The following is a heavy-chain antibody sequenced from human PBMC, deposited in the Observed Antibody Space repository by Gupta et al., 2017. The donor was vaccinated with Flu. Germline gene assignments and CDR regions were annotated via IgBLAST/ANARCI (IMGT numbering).Heavy chain of an antibody. CDR3: ARAPTVVTPGY. Sequence: EVQLVESGGGLVQPGGSLRLSCAASGFTFSSYEMNWVRQAPGKGLEWVSYISSSGSTIYYADSVKGRFTISRDNAKNSLYLQMNSLRAEDTAVYYCARAPTVVTPGYWGQGTLVTVSS. V-gene: IGHV3-48*03. J-gene: IGHJ4*02. CDR2: ISSSGSTI. CDR1: GFTFSSYE. D-gene: IGHD4-17*01.